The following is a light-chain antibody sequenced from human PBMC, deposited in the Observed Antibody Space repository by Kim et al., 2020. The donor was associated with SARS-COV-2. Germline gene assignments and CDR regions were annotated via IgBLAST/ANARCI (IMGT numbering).Light chain of an antibody. CDR1: ESLLYSDGNNY. CDR2: LGS. V-gene: IGKV2-28*01. Sequence: DIVMTQSPLYLTVIPGEPASISCRSSESLLYSDGNNYLNWYLQRPGQSPHHLIFLGSNRASGVPDRFSGSGSGTDFTLKISRVEAEDVGVYYCMHALRTPVTFGQGTKLEI. J-gene: IGKJ2*01. CDR3: MHALRTPVT.